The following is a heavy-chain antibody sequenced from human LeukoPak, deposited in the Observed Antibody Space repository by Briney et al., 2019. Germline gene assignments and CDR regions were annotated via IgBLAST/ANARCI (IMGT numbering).Heavy chain of an antibody. J-gene: IGHJ4*02. D-gene: IGHD6-19*01. Sequence: PGGSLRLSCAASEFIVSSDYMSWVRQAPGKGLEWVSVISDSGDITYYADSVKGRFTISRDNSKNTLYLQMISLRAENTAVYYCAKDARRSDGWYFFDHWGQGTLVTVSS. CDR1: EFIVSSDY. V-gene: IGHV3-23*01. CDR3: AKDARRSDGWYFFDH. CDR2: ISDSGDIT.